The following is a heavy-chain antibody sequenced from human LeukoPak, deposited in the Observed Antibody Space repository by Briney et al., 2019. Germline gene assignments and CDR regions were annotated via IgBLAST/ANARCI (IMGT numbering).Heavy chain of an antibody. J-gene: IGHJ4*02. CDR3: AKDGGGYGTYLDY. D-gene: IGHD5-12*01. V-gene: IGHV3-53*01. Sequence: PGGSLRLSCAASGFTVSSNYMSWVRQAPGKGLEWVSVIYSGGSTYYADSVKGRFTITRDNCKNTLYLQMNSLRAEDTAVYYCAKDGGGYGTYLDYWGQGTLVTVSS. CDR2: IYSGGST. CDR1: GFTVSSNY.